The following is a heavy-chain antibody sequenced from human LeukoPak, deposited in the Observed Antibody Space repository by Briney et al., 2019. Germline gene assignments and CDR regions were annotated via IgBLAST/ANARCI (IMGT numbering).Heavy chain of an antibody. J-gene: IGHJ4*02. CDR2: ISAYNGNT. CDR3: ARWYSGSGSYPQGATRGFDY. V-gene: IGHV1-18*01. D-gene: IGHD3-10*01. CDR1: GYTFTTYG. Sequence: ASVKVSCKASGYTFTTYGITWVRQAPGQGLEWMGWISAYNGNTNYAPKLQGRVTMTTDTSTSTAYMELSSLRSEDTAVYYCARWYSGSGSYPQGATRGFDYWGQGTLVTVSS.